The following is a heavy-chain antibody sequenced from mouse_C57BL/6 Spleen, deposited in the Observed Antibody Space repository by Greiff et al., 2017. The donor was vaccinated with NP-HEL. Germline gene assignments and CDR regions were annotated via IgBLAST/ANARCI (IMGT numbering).Heavy chain of an antibody. CDR3: ARGNYYGSSSAWFAY. J-gene: IGHJ3*01. CDR1: GYSITSGYY. V-gene: IGHV3-6*01. Sequence: DVQLQESGPGLVKPSQSLSLTCSVTGYSITSGYYWNWIRQFPGNKLEWMGYISYDGSNNYNPSLKNRISITRDTSKNQFFLKLNSVTTEETATYYCARGNYYGSSSAWFAYWGQGTLVTVSA. D-gene: IGHD1-1*01. CDR2: ISYDGSN.